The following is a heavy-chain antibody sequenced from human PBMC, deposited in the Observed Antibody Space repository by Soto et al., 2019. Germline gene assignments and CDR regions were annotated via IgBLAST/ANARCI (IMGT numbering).Heavy chain of an antibody. Sequence: DSGKVSCKASGYTFTSYYMHWVRQAPGQGLEWMGIINPSGGSTSYAQKFQGRVTMTRDTSTSTVYMELSSLRSEDTAVYYCARYDILTGDYYYGMDVWGQGTTVTV. D-gene: IGHD3-9*01. CDR3: ARYDILTGDYYYGMDV. CDR1: GYTFTSYY. J-gene: IGHJ6*02. CDR2: INPSGGST. V-gene: IGHV1-46*01.